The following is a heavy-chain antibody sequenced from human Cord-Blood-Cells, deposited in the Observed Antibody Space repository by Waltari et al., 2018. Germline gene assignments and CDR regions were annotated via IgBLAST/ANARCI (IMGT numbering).Heavy chain of an antibody. CDR2: IYYSGST. CDR1: GGSISSSTYY. D-gene: IGHD6-13*01. V-gene: IGHV4-39*01. Sequence: QLQLQESGPGLVKPSETLSLTCTVPGGSISSSTYYWRWIRQPPGKGLEWIGSIYYSGSTYYNPSLKSRVTISVDTSKNQFSLKLSSVTAADTAVYYCARLHIAAVIYGMDVWGQGTTVTVSS. J-gene: IGHJ6*02. CDR3: ARLHIAAVIYGMDV.